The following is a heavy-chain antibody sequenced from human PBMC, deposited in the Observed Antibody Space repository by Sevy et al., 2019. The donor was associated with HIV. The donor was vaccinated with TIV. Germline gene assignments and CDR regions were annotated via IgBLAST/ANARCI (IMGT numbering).Heavy chain of an antibody. J-gene: IGHJ3*02. CDR3: ARAKPDYSSSYAFDI. V-gene: IGHV1-69*13. D-gene: IGHD6-6*01. CDR2: IIPIFGTA. Sequence: SVKVSCKASGGTFSSYAISWVRQAPGQGLEWMGGIIPIFGTANYAQKFQGRVTITADESTSTAYMELSSLRSEDTAVYYCARAKPDYSSSYAFDIWGQGTMVTVSS. CDR1: GGTFSSYA.